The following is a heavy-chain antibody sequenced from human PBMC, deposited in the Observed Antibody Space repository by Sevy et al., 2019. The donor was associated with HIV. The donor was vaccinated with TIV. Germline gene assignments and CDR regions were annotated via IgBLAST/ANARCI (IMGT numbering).Heavy chain of an antibody. CDR2: VSWNSRNI. CDR3: AKDINRGCDGINCYPYYYYFYGLDV. Sequence: LRLSCAASGFSFNDHAMHWVRQVPGKGLEWVSGVSWNSRNIGYADSVKGRFTISRDNANHFLYLEMNSLRPEDTAFYYCAKDINRGCDGINCYPYYYYFYGLDVWGQGTTVTVSS. V-gene: IGHV3-9*01. CDR1: GFSFNDHA. J-gene: IGHJ6*02. D-gene: IGHD2-21*01.